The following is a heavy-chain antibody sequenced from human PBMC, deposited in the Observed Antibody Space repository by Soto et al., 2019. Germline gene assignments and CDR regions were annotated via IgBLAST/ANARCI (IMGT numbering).Heavy chain of an antibody. J-gene: IGHJ4*02. Sequence: PGGSLRLSCAASGFTFSSYAMHWVRQAPGKGLEWVAVISYDGSNKYYADSVKGRFTISRDNSKNTLYLQMNSLRAEDTAVYYCAKGGRQWLVKSDFNYWGQGA. CDR3: AKGGRQWLVKSDFNY. V-gene: IGHV3-30-3*01. D-gene: IGHD6-19*01. CDR1: GFTFSSYA. CDR2: ISYDGSNK.